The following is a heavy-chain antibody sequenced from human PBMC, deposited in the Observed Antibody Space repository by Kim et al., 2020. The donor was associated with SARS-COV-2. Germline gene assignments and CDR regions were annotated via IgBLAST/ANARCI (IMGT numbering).Heavy chain of an antibody. CDR1: GGSISSYY. D-gene: IGHD6-13*01. J-gene: IGHJ2*01. CDR3: ARERGYSSSWYIRGYFDL. CDR2: IYYSGST. Sequence: SETLSLTCTVSGGSISSYYWSWIRQPPGKGLEWIGYIYYSGSTNYNPSLKSRVTISVDTSKNQFSLKLSSVTAADTAVYYCARERGYSSSWYIRGYFDLWGRGTLVTVSS. V-gene: IGHV4-59*01.